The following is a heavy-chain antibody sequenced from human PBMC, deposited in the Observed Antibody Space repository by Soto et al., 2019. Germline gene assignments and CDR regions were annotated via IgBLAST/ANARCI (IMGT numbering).Heavy chain of an antibody. CDR2: IYYSGST. CDR3: AREGVSSSWYNYYGMDV. V-gene: IGHV4-61*08. D-gene: IGHD6-13*01. Sequence: SSETLSLTCAVSGGSISSGGYSWSWIPQPPGKGLEWIGYIYYSGSTNYNPSLKSRVTISVDTSKNQFSLKLSSVTAADTAVYYCAREGVSSSWYNYYGMDVWGQGTTVTVSS. CDR1: GGSISSGGYS. J-gene: IGHJ6*02.